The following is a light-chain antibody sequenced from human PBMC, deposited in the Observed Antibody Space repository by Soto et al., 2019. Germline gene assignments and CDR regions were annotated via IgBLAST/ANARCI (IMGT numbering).Light chain of an antibody. J-gene: IGLJ2*01. CDR1: SRDVGNYNL. CDR3: STYVCTSTVV. Sequence: QSVLPQPASVSGSRGQSITISCTGTSRDVGNYNLVSWYQQYPGKAPKLMIYEDTKRPSGVSHRFSGSKSGNTASLTISGLQLEDEAGYYCSTYVCTSTVVFGGGTTVTVL. CDR2: EDT. V-gene: IGLV2-23*01.